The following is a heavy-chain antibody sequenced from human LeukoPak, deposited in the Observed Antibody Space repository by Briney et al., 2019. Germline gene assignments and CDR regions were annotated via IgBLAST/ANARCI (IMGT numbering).Heavy chain of an antibody. J-gene: IGHJ3*02. V-gene: IGHV4-38-2*02. CDR3: ARGFSAFDI. Sequence: SETLSLTCSVSGYSISSGYYWGWIRQPPGKGLEWIGNVYHSGTTYYNPSLKSRVTISVDTSKNQFSLRLTSVTAADTAVYYCARGFSAFDIWGLGTVVTVSS. CDR1: GYSISSGYY. D-gene: IGHD3-3*01. CDR2: VYHSGTT.